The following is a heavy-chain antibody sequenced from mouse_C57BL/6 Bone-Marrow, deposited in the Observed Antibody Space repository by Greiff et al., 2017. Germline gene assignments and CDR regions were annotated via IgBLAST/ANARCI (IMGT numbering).Heavy chain of an antibody. Sequence: QVQLQQSGPELVKPGASVKISCKASGYAFSSSWMNWVKQRPGTGLEWIGRIYPGDGDTNYNGKFKGKATLTADKSSSTAYMQLSSLTSEDSSVSFCARSSLPFDYWGQGTTLTVSS. CDR1: GYAFSSSW. V-gene: IGHV1-82*01. CDR3: ARSSLPFDY. CDR2: IYPGDGDT. J-gene: IGHJ2*01.